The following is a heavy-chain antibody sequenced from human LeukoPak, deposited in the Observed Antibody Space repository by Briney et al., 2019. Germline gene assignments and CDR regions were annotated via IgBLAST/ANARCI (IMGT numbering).Heavy chain of an antibody. J-gene: IGHJ5*02. D-gene: IGHD2/OR15-2a*01. CDR1: GYTFTSNA. Sequence: ASVKVSCKASGYTFTSNAFSWVRQAPGQGIEWMGWISPSNAKTEYANNLKGRVTMTTDKSTNTDYMELKRLKQDDTGVYYCARDLVSWRHNIGDWFDPWGQGTLVTVSS. CDR2: ISPSNAKT. V-gene: IGHV1-18*01. CDR3: ARDLVSWRHNIGDWFDP.